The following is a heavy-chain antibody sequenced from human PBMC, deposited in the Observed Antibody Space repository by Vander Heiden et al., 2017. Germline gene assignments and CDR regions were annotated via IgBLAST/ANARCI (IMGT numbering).Heavy chain of an antibody. CDR2: ISGSGGRT. Sequence: EVQPLESGVGLVQPGGSLRLSCAASGLTFGSYAMSWIHQAQGKGLEVVAAISGSGGRTYYADSVKGRFTISRDNSKNTLYLQMNSLRAGDTAGYDCAKVWYAEWFDPWGQGTLGTVA. CDR3: AKVWYAEWFDP. D-gene: IGHD6-13*01. J-gene: IGHJ5*02. CDR1: GLTFGSYA. V-gene: IGHV3-23*01.